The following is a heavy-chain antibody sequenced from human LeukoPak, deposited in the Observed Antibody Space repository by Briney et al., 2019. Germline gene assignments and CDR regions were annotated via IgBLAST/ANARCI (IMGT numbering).Heavy chain of an antibody. CDR1: GGTFSSYA. Sequence: SVKVSRKASGGTFSSYAISWVRQAPGQGLEWMGRIIPILGIANYAQKFQGRVTITADKSTSTAYMELSSLRSEDTAVYYCARDGIAVADNDAFDIWGQGTMVTVSS. CDR3: ARDGIAVADNDAFDI. D-gene: IGHD6-19*01. CDR2: IIPILGIA. V-gene: IGHV1-69*04. J-gene: IGHJ3*02.